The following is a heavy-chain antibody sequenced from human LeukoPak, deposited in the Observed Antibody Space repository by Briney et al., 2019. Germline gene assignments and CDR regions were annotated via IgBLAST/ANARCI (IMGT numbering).Heavy chain of an antibody. CDR2: IIPIFGTA. J-gene: IGHJ4*02. V-gene: IGHV1-69*06. Sequence: RASVKVSCKASGGTFSSYAISWVRQAPGQGLEWMGGIIPIFGTANYAQKFQGRVTITADKSTSTAYMELSSLRSEDTAVYYCAREGYSSGWWSGFDYWGQGTLVTVSS. CDR1: GGTFSSYA. CDR3: AREGYSSGWWSGFDY. D-gene: IGHD6-19*01.